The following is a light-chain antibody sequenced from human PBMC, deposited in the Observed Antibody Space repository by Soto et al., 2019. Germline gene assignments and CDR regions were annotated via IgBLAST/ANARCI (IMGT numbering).Light chain of an antibody. CDR3: QQYASHSSST. CDR2: DAS. Sequence: DIQMTQSPSTLSASVGDRVTLTCRASLSTSTRLAWYQQKPGKAPKLLIYDASSLQIGAPSTFSGSGSGPEFTISISSLQPDDFATYFCQQYASHSSSTFGQGTKLESK. V-gene: IGKV1-5*01. CDR1: LSTSTR. J-gene: IGKJ2*01.